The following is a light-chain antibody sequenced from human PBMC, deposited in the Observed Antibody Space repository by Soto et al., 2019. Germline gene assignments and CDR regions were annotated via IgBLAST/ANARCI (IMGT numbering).Light chain of an antibody. V-gene: IGKV1-5*01. CDR2: DAS. CDR1: QTISIW. J-gene: IGKJ1*01. CDR3: QQYNCYRT. Sequence: DIQMTQSPSTLSASVGDRVTITCRARQTISIWLAWYQQKPGKAPKLLIYDASILESGVPSRFSGSGSGTEFTLTISSLQPDDFATYYCQQYNCYRTFGQGTKVEIK.